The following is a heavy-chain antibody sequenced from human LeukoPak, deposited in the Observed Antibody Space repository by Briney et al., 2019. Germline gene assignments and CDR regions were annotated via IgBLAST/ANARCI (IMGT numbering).Heavy chain of an antibody. J-gene: IGHJ5*02. CDR3: ARQAHTVTLYNWFDP. CDR2: VNPNSGGT. Sequence: ASVKVSCKDSGCTFTGYYMHWVRQAPGQGLEWMGWVNPNSGGTNYAQQFQGRVTMPRDTSISTAYMELSRLRSDYTAVYYCARQAHTVTLYNWFDPWGQGALVTVSS. V-gene: IGHV1-2*02. CDR1: GCTFTGYY. D-gene: IGHD4-17*01.